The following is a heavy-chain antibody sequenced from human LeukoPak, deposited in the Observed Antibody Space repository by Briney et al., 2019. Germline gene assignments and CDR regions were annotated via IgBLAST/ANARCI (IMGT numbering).Heavy chain of an antibody. D-gene: IGHD2-2*01. Sequence: PGGSLRLSCSASGFTFSIYSMNWVRQAPGKGLEWVSSISSNNSYIYYADSVKGRFTISRDNAQNSLFLQMNSLRAEDSAVYYCARGGCTSTNCFLDYWGQGTLVTVSS. J-gene: IGHJ4*02. CDR3: ARGGCTSTNCFLDY. CDR1: GFTFSIYS. V-gene: IGHV3-21*01. CDR2: ISSNNSYI.